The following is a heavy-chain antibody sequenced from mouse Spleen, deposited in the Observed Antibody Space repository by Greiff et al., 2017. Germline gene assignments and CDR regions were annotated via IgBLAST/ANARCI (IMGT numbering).Heavy chain of an antibody. D-gene: IGHD2-4*01. CDR3: ARQRMDYDGRGYFDY. V-gene: IGHV5-17*01. Sequence: EVQGVESGGGLVKPGGSLKLSCAASGFTFSDYGMHWVRQAPEKGLEWVAYISSGSSTIYYADTVKGRFTISRDNAKNTLFLQMTSLRSEDTAMYYCARQRMDYDGRGYFDYWGQGTTLTVSS. J-gene: IGHJ2*01. CDR2: ISSGSSTI. CDR1: GFTFSDYG.